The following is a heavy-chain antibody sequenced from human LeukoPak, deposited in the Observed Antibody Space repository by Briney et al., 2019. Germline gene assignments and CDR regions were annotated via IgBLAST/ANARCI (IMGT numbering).Heavy chain of an antibody. D-gene: IGHD2-2*02. V-gene: IGHV1-18*01. CDR2: ISTYNGDT. J-gene: IGHJ4*02. CDR1: GYTFTNHG. Sequence: GASVTVSCKASGYTFTNHGFSWVRQAPGQGLEWMGWISTYNGDTNYAQNLQGRVTMTTDTSTSTAHMEMRSLRSDDTAVYYCARDCSSTSCYNVYWGQGTLVTVSS. CDR3: ARDCSSTSCYNVY.